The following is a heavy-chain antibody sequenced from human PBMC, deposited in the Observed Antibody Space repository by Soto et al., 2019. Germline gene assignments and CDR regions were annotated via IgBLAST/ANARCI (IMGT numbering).Heavy chain of an antibody. D-gene: IGHD6-19*01. Sequence: QVQLVESGGGAGQPGRSLRLSCAASGFPFSSYGMHWVRQAPGKGLEWVASIWYDGSSKNYADFVKGRFTISRDNSKNTLFLQMSSLRAEDTAVFYCAREMWLYTSSSLGVWGQGTLVTVSS. V-gene: IGHV3-33*01. CDR2: IWYDGSSK. CDR1: GFPFSSYG. J-gene: IGHJ4*02. CDR3: AREMWLYTSSSLGV.